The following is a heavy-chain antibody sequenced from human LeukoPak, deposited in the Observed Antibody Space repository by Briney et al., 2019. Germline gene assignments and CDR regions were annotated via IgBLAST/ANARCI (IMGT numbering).Heavy chain of an antibody. V-gene: IGHV3-30*18. CDR3: AKSRGFRSGYDY. D-gene: IGHD3-22*01. Sequence: GGPLRLSCAASGFTFSSYGMHWVRQAPGRGLEWVAVISYDGSNKYYADSVKGRFTISRDNSKNTLYLQMNSLRAEDTAVYYCAKSRGFRSGYDYWGQGTLVTVSS. J-gene: IGHJ4*02. CDR2: ISYDGSNK. CDR1: GFTFSSYG.